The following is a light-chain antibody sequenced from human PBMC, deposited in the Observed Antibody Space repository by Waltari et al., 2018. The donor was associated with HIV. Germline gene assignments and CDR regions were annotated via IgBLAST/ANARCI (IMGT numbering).Light chain of an antibody. Sequence: EIVLTQSPATMALSQGTRHNISCRASQIVSSYLAWYQQKPGQAPRLLIYDASNRATGIPARFSGSGSGTDFTLTISSLEPEDFAVYYCQQRSNLITFGQGTRLEIK. CDR1: QIVSSY. CDR2: DAS. CDR3: QQRSNLIT. V-gene: IGKV3-11*01. J-gene: IGKJ5*01.